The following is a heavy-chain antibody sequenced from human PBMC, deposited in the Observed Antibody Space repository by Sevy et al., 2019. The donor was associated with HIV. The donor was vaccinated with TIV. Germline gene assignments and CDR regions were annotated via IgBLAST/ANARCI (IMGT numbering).Heavy chain of an antibody. CDR1: GFTFSSYA. CDR2: IGGSGGST. Sequence: AGSLRLSCAASGFTFSSYAMSWVRQAPGKGLEWVSAIGGSGGSTYYADSVKGRFTISRDNSKNTLYLQMNSLRAEDTAVYYCAKFTMIVVVITTHFDYWGQGTLVTVSS. CDR3: AKFTMIVVVITTHFDY. V-gene: IGHV3-23*01. D-gene: IGHD3-22*01. J-gene: IGHJ4*02.